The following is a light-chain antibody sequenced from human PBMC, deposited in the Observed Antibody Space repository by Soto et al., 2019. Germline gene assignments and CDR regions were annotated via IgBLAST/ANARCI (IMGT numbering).Light chain of an antibody. Sequence: ETVMTQSPATLSVSPGERATLSCRASQSVSSNLAWFQQKPGQSPRLLIYDASTRATGLPARFSGSGSGTEFTLTISSLQSEDFADYYCQQYNNWPRTFAQGTKVEIK. CDR2: DAS. V-gene: IGKV3-15*01. CDR1: QSVSSN. CDR3: QQYNNWPRT. J-gene: IGKJ1*01.